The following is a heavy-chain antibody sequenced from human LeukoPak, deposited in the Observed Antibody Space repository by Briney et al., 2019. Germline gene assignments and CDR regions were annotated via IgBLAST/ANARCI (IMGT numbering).Heavy chain of an antibody. CDR2: ISAYNGNT. Sequence: GASVKVSCKASGYTFTSYGISWVRQAPGQGLEWMGWISAYNGNTNYAQKLQGRVTMTGDTSTSTAYMELRSLRSDDTAVYYCARDRGIVVVPAAPESYYYYGMDVWGQGTTVTVSS. D-gene: IGHD2-2*01. V-gene: IGHV1-18*01. J-gene: IGHJ6*02. CDR1: GYTFTSYG. CDR3: ARDRGIVVVPAAPESYYYYGMDV.